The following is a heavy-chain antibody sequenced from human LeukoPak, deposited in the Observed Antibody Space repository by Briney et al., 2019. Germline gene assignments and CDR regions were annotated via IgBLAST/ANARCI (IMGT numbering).Heavy chain of an antibody. Sequence: SETLSLTCTVSGGSISSGHFYCSWIRQPPEKGLEYIGYIYYNGITFYNPSVRSRITISIDTSKNQFSLKLNSVTAADTAVYYCARDRSTVDYYGLDVWGQGTTVIVSS. CDR1: GGSISSGHFY. J-gene: IGHJ6*02. D-gene: IGHD4-23*01. CDR2: IYYNGIT. V-gene: IGHV4-30-4*01. CDR3: ARDRSTVDYYGLDV.